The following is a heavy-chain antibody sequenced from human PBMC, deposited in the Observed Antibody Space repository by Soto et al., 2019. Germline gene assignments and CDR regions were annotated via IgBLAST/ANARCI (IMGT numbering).Heavy chain of an antibody. CDR2: ISVYNGDT. Sequence: ASVKVSCKASGYSFTTYGISWVRQAPGQGLEYMGGISVYNGDTNYAQKLQGRVTMTTDESTSTAYMELSSLRSEDTAVYYCAEAYYYDSSGYYYYGMDVWGQGTTVTVSS. D-gene: IGHD3-22*01. CDR1: GYSFTTYG. CDR3: AEAYYYDSSGYYYYGMDV. V-gene: IGHV1-18*01. J-gene: IGHJ6*02.